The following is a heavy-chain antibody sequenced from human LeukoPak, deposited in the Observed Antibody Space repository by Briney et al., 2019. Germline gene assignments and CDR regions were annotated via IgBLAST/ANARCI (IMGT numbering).Heavy chain of an antibody. Sequence: GGSLRLSCAASGFTFSTYSMNWVRQAPGKGLEWVAVIWYDGSNKYYADSVKGRFTISRDNSKTTLYLQMNSLRAEDTAVYYCAREGGVDAFDIWGQGTMVTVSS. CDR1: GFTFSTYS. D-gene: IGHD3-16*01. J-gene: IGHJ3*02. CDR2: IWYDGSNK. V-gene: IGHV3-33*08. CDR3: AREGGVDAFDI.